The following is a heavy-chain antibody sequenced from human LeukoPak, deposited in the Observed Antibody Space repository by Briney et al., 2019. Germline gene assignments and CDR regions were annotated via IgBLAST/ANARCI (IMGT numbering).Heavy chain of an antibody. Sequence: GASVKVSCKASGYRFTNFGITWVRQAPGQGLERMGWTTPYDDNPEYGKKFQGRVTMTTDTSTDTAYLEVSSLRPDDTAVYYCAKVDPPIIAGARGDAFEIWGQGTLVTVSS. D-gene: IGHD1-26*01. CDR1: GYRFTNFG. CDR3: AKVDPPIIAGARGDAFEI. CDR2: TTPYDDNP. V-gene: IGHV1-18*01. J-gene: IGHJ3*02.